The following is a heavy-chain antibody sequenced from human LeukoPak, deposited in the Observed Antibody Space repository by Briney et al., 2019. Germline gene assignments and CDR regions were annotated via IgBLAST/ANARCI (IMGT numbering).Heavy chain of an antibody. J-gene: IGHJ6*04. V-gene: IGHV5-10-1*01. CDR2: IDPSDSYT. CDR3: ARLGAPYYYYGMDV. Sequence: GESLKISFKGSGYRFTSYWISWVRPMPGKGLEWMGRIDPSDSYTNYSPAFQGHVTISADKSISTAYLQWSSLKASDTAMYYCARLGAPYYYYGMDVWGKGTTVTVSS. CDR1: GYRFTSYW.